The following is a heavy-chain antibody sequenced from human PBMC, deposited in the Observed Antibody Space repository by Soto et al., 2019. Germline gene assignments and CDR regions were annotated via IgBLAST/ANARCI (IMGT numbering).Heavy chain of an antibody. CDR3: ARDNSGYVYGMDV. V-gene: IGHV4-61*01. CDR2: IYYSGST. J-gene: IGHJ6*02. Sequence: QVQLQESGPGLVKPSETLSLTCTVSGGSVSSGSYYWSWIRQPPGKGLEWIGYIYYSGSTNYNPSLKSRVTISVDTSKNQFSLKLSSVTAADTAVYYCARDNSGYVYGMDVWGQGTTVIVSS. CDR1: GGSVSSGSYY. D-gene: IGHD5-12*01.